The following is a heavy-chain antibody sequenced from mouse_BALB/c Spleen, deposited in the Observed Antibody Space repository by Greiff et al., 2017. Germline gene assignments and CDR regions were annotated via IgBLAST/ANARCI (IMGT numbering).Heavy chain of an antibody. J-gene: IGHJ3*01. D-gene: IGHD2-4*01. CDR3: ARGASTMITTPFAY. CDR2: ISYSGST. V-gene: IGHV3-8*02. CDR1: GDSITSGY. Sequence: DVMLVESGPSLVKPSQTLSLTCSVTGDSITSGYWNWIRKFPGNKLEYMGYISYSGSTYYNPSLKSRISITRDTSKNQYYLQLNSVTTEDTATYYCARGASTMITTPFAYWGQGTLVTVSA.